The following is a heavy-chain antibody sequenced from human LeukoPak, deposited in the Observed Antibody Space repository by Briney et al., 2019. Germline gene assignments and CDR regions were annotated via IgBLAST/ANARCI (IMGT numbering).Heavy chain of an antibody. Sequence: GESLKISCKGSGYSFTSYWISWVRQMPGKGLEWMGRIDPSDSYTNYSTSFQGHVTISADKSISTAYLQWSSLKASDTAMYYCATGAGSYIYYYYGMDVWGKGTTVTVSS. CDR3: ATGAGSYIYYYYGMDV. D-gene: IGHD1-26*01. V-gene: IGHV5-10-1*01. J-gene: IGHJ6*04. CDR1: GYSFTSYW. CDR2: IDPSDSYT.